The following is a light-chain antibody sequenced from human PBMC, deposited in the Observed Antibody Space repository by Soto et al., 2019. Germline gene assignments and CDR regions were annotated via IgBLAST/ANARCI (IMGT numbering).Light chain of an antibody. V-gene: IGLV2-18*02. CDR1: TSDIGTYDR. J-gene: IGLJ2*01. Sequence: QSALTQPPSVSGSPGQSVTISCTGTTSDIGTYDRVSWYQQPPGTAPKLMIFAVSNRPSGVPDRFSGSKSGSTASLTISGVQAEDEAEYYCSSYAISSAVVFGGGTKLTVL. CDR3: SSYAISSAVV. CDR2: AVS.